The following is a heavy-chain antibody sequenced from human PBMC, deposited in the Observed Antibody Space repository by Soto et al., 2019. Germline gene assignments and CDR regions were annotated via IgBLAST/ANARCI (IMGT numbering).Heavy chain of an antibody. J-gene: IGHJ3*02. Sequence: QVQLQQWGAGLLKPSETLSLTCAVYGGSFSGYYWSWIRQPPGKGLQWIGEINHSGSTNYNSSLKCRVTISVDTSKNQFSLKLSSVTAADPAVYYCARNLLWFGSGAFDIWCQGTMVTVSS. CDR3: ARNLLWFGSGAFDI. V-gene: IGHV4-34*01. CDR1: GGSFSGYY. D-gene: IGHD3-10*01. CDR2: INHSGST.